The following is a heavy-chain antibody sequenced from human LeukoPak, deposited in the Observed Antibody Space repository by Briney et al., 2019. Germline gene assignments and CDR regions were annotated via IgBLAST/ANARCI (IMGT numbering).Heavy chain of an antibody. V-gene: IGHV3-21*01. D-gene: IGHD2-21*01. Sequence: GGSLRLSCAASGFSFSSYSMNWVRQAPGKGLEWVSSIRSGNTYAYYADSVRGRFTISRDNAKNSLYLQMNSLRAEDTAVYYCARDPLEVVIAVPEGWGQGTLVTVSS. CDR1: GFSFSSYS. J-gene: IGHJ4*02. CDR2: IRSGNTYA. CDR3: ARDPLEVVIAVPEG.